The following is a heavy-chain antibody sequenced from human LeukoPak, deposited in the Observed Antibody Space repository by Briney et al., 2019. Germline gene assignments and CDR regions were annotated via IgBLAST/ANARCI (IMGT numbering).Heavy chain of an antibody. D-gene: IGHD4-17*01. J-gene: IGHJ3*02. Sequence: GGSLRLTCASSGFTFSSYAMNWVREAPGKGLEWVSTISDRSDKTYYADSVRGRFTISRDNSKNTLFLQMNSLRAEDTAVYYCAKPSYGDPLDAFDIWGQGTIVTVSS. CDR1: GFTFSSYA. V-gene: IGHV3-23*01. CDR2: ISDRSDKT. CDR3: AKPSYGDPLDAFDI.